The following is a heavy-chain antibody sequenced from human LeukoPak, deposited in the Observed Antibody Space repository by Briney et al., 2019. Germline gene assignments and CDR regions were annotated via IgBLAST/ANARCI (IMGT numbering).Heavy chain of an antibody. CDR3: ARDYRFENDSSGLPKAFDC. V-gene: IGHV3-33*08. D-gene: IGHD3-22*01. CDR2: IWYDGSNK. CDR1: GFTFSSYS. Sequence: GGSLRLSCAASGFTFSSYSMNWVRQAPGKGLEWVAVIWYDGSNKYYADSVKGRFTISRDNSKNTLYLQMNSLRAEDTAVYYCARDYRFENDSSGLPKAFDCWGQGTLVTVSS. J-gene: IGHJ4*02.